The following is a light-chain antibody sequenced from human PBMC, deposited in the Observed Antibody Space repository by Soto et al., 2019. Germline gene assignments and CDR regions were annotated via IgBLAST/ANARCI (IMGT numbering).Light chain of an antibody. CDR3: KQTYSTPLT. Sequence: DIQMTQSPSSLSASVGDRVTITCRASQSISNYLNWYQQKPGKAPKLLIYATSNLQSGVPSRFSGSGSGTEFTLTFTTLQPEDFATYYCKQTYSTPLTFGGGTQVEI. J-gene: IGKJ4*01. CDR2: ATS. CDR1: QSISNY. V-gene: IGKV1-39*01.